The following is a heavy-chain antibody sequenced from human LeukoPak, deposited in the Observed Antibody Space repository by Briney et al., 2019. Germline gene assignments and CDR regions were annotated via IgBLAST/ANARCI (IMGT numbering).Heavy chain of an antibody. Sequence: ASVKVSCKASGYTFTGYYMHWVRQAPGQGLEWMGWINPNNGDTKYAQKFQGRVTMTRDTSISTAYMGLSRLRSDDTALYYCAREPEGITIFGVVNQAWGQGTLVTVSS. V-gene: IGHV1-2*02. D-gene: IGHD3-3*01. CDR1: GYTFTGYY. CDR2: INPNNGDT. J-gene: IGHJ4*02. CDR3: AREPEGITIFGVVNQA.